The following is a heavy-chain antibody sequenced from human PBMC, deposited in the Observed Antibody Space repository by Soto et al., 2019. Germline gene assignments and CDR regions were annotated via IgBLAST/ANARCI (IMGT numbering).Heavy chain of an antibody. J-gene: IGHJ6*02. CDR1: GYSFTSYW. D-gene: IGHD3-9*01. CDR3: ARRVTIYVILTGYSYGMDV. CDR2: IYPGDSDT. Sequence: GESLKISCKCSGYSFTSYWIGWVRQMPGKGLEWMGIIYPGDSDTRYSPSFQGQVTISADKSISTAYLQWSSLKASDTAMYYCARRVTIYVILTGYSYGMDVWGQGTTVTVS. V-gene: IGHV5-51*01.